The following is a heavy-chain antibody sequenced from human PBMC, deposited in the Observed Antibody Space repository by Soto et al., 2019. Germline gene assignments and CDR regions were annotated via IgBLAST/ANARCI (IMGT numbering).Heavy chain of an antibody. V-gene: IGHV2-5*02. CDR2: IYWDDDK. Sequence: QITLKESGPTLVKPTQTLTLTCTFSGFSLSTSGVGVGWIRQPPGKALEWLALIYWDDDKRYSPSLKSRLTITKDTSKNQVVLTMTNMDPVDTATYYCAQEGGGVAGFDYWGQGTLVTVSS. CDR1: GFSLSTSGVG. D-gene: IGHD6-19*01. CDR3: AQEGGGVAGFDY. J-gene: IGHJ4*02.